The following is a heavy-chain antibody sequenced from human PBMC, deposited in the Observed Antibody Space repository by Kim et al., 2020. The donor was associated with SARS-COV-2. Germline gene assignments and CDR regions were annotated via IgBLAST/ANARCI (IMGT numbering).Heavy chain of an antibody. J-gene: IGHJ6*02. Sequence: SETLSLTCTVSGGSISSGGYYWSWIRQHPGKGLEWIGYIYYSGSTYYNPSLKSRVTISVDTSKNQFSLKLSSVTAADTAVYYCARYWNYFDGMDVWGQGTTVTVSS. V-gene: IGHV4-31*03. CDR1: GGSISSGGYY. D-gene: IGHD2-15*01. CDR3: ARYWNYFDGMDV. CDR2: IYYSGST.